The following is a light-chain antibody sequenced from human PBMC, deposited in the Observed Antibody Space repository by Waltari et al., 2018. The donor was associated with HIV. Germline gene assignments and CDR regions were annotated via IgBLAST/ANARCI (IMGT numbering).Light chain of an antibody. CDR3: HQDHSFPMT. V-gene: IGKV3D-7*01. J-gene: IGKJ1*01. Sequence: EVVLTQSPATLSLSPGESATLSCRASQSISIAYVSWDQQEPGQAPRLLIYDASTRASGVPLRVSGSGSETDFTLTISSLQPEDFAVYYCHQDHSFPMTFGQGTKVEIK. CDR2: DAS. CDR1: QSISIAY.